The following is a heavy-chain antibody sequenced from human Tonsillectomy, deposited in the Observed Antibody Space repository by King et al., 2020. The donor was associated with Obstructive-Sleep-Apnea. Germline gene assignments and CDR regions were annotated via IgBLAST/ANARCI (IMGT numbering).Heavy chain of an antibody. V-gene: IGHV2-5*02. D-gene: IGHD5-24*01. J-gene: IGHJ4*02. CDR2: IYWDDDR. CDR1: GFSLNTSGVG. Sequence: ITLKESGPTLVKPTQTLTLTCTFSGFSLNTSGVGVGWIRQPPGKALEWLALIYWDDDRRYSPSLKSRLTITKDTSKNQVVLTMTNMDPVDTATYYCAHTGDGYNPDYWGQGTLVTVSS. CDR3: AHTGDGYNPDY.